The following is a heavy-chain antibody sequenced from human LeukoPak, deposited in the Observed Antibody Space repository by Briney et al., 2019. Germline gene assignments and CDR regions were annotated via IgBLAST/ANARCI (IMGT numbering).Heavy chain of an antibody. CDR1: GFTFSSYA. CDR2: IRGSGGST. CDR3: AKVGTYYDSSGYYDY. J-gene: IGHJ4*02. V-gene: IGHV3-23*01. Sequence: GGSPRLSCAASGFTFSSYAMSWGRQAPGKGLEWVSAIRGSGGSTYYADSVKGRFTISRENSKNTLYLQMNSLRAEDTAVYYCAKVGTYYDSSGYYDYWGQGTLVTVSS. D-gene: IGHD3-22*01.